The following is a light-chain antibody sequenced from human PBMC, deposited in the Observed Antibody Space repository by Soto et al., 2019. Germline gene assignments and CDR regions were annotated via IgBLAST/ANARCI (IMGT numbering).Light chain of an antibody. J-gene: IGKJ2*01. Sequence: DIQMTQSPSSLSASVGDRVTISCRASENIRDFLNWYQQQPGRAPKLLMFEASTLQSGVPSRFSGGGSGTDFTLTISSLQPEDFATYFCQQSYGTPPTFGQGTKLEIK. CDR3: QQSYGTPPT. V-gene: IGKV1-39*01. CDR2: EAS. CDR1: ENIRDF.